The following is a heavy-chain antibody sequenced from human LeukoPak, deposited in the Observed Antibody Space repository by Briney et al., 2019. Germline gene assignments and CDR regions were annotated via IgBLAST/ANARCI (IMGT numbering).Heavy chain of an antibody. J-gene: IGHJ3*02. CDR1: GGSISNDY. V-gene: IGHV4-59*12. Sequence: SETLSLTCTVSGGSISNDYWSWIRQPPGKGLEWIGYISNSGRTNYNPSLKSRVTMSVDTSKNQFSLKLSSVTAADTAVYYCARERDAFDIWGQGTMVTVSS. CDR3: ARERDAFDI. CDR2: ISNSGRT.